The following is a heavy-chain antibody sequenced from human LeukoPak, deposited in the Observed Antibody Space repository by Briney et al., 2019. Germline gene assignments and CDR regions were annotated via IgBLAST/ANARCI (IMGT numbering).Heavy chain of an antibody. Sequence: GGSLRLSCAASGFSFSNYWFHWVRQAPGEGLVWVSRTNEHGTIINYADSVKGRFTISRDNAKDTLYLQMNSLRTEDSALYYCVVDLSGSADYWGQGTLVTVSS. CDR2: TNEHGTII. V-gene: IGHV3-74*01. D-gene: IGHD3-10*01. CDR1: GFSFSNYW. CDR3: VVDLSGSADY. J-gene: IGHJ4*02.